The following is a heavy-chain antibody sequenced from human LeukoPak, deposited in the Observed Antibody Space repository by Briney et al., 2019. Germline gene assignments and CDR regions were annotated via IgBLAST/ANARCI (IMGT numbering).Heavy chain of an antibody. Sequence: ESGPTLVNPTQTPTLTCTFSGFSLSTSGVGVGWIRQPPGKALEWLALIYWDDDKRYSPSLKSRLTITKDTSKNQVVLTMTNMDLVDTATYYCAHRRSGERYFHYWGQGTLVTVSS. V-gene: IGHV2-5*02. J-gene: IGHJ4*02. D-gene: IGHD4-17*01. CDR3: AHRRSGERYFHY. CDR1: GFSLSTSGVG. CDR2: IYWDDDK.